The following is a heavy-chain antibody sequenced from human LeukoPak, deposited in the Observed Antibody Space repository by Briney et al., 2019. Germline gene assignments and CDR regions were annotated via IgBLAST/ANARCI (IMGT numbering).Heavy chain of an antibody. D-gene: IGHD2-21*02. CDR3: ASATYCGGDCYNIFYFDY. J-gene: IGHJ4*02. Sequence: SETLSLTCTVSGGSISSSSYYWGWIRQPPGTGLEWIGSIYYSGSTYYNPSLKSRVTISVDTSKNQFSLKLSSVTAADTAVYYCASATYCGGDCYNIFYFDYWGQGTLVTVSS. CDR2: IYYSGST. CDR1: GGSISSSSYY. V-gene: IGHV4-39*07.